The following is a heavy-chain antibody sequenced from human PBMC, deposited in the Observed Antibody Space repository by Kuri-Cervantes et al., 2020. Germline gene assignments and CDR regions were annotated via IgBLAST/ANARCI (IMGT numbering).Heavy chain of an antibody. D-gene: IGHD3-9*01. V-gene: IGHV3-7*01. CDR2: IKQDGSEK. J-gene: IGHJ5*02. Sequence: GGSLRLSCAASGFTFSDHYMDWVRQAPGEGLEWVANIKQDGSEKHYVDSVKGRFTISRDNAKNSLYLQMNSLRAEDTAVYYCAREVDTNWFDPWGQGTLVTVSS. CDR3: AREVDTNWFDP. CDR1: GFTFSDHY.